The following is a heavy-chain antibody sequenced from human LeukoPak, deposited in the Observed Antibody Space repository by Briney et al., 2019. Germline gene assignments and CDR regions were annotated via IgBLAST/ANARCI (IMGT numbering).Heavy chain of an antibody. Sequence: GGSLRLSCAASGFTFSSYWMHWVRQAPGKGLVWVSRIDSDGSTTKYADSVKGRFTISRDNAKNTLYLQMNSLRAEDTAVYYCARVPPGDSHGNYWGQGTLVTVSS. V-gene: IGHV3-74*01. J-gene: IGHJ4*02. CDR1: GFTFSSYW. D-gene: IGHD5-18*01. CDR3: ARVPPGDSHGNY. CDR2: IDSDGSTT.